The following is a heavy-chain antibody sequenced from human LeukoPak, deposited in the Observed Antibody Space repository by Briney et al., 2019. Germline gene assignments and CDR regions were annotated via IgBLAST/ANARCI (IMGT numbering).Heavy chain of an antibody. V-gene: IGHV1-8*02. Sequence: ASVKVSCKASGYTFTGYYMHWVRQAPGQGLEWMGWINPNSGNTGYAQKFQGRVTMTRNTSISTAYMELSSLRSEDTAVYYCARSYSSSWYRALYNWFDPWGQGTLVTVSS. D-gene: IGHD6-13*01. CDR2: INPNSGNT. J-gene: IGHJ5*02. CDR3: ARSYSSSWYRALYNWFDP. CDR1: GYTFTGYY.